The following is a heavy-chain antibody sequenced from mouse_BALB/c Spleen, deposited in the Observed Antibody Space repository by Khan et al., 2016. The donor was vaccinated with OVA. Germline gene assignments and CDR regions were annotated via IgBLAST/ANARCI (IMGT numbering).Heavy chain of an antibody. D-gene: IGHD1-1*01. Sequence: QVQLQQPGAELVKAGASVKMSCKASGYTFTSYWMHWVKQRLGQGLEWFAETNPTNGRTYYNEKFKSKATLTVDKSSSTAYMLLSGPTFEDSAVHYCARIKKIVATYFDYGGQGTTLTVSS. J-gene: IGHJ2*01. CDR1: GYTFTSYW. CDR3: ARIKKIVATYFDY. V-gene: IGHV1S81*02. CDR2: TNPTNGRT.